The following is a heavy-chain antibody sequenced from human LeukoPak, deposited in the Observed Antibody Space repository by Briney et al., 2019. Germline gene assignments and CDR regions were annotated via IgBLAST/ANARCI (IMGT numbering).Heavy chain of an antibody. D-gene: IGHD2/OR15-2a*01. V-gene: IGHV1-18*01. CDR2: IGAYSGNS. Sequence: ASVKVSCKTANYTFSNYGITWGRQAPGQGVEGMGWIGAYSGNSEFAQKFQGRVTMTKDAYSGTAYMELTNLTPDDTAVYFCARDSSAFYGSEYFQHWGQGTLVTVSS. CDR3: ARDSSAFYGSEYFQH. J-gene: IGHJ1*01. CDR1: NYTFSNYG.